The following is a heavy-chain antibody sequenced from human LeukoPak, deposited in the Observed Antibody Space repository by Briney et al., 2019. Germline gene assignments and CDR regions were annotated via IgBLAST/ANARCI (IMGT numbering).Heavy chain of an antibody. J-gene: IGHJ3*02. D-gene: IGHD3-22*01. CDR1: GYTLTELS. CDR2: FDPEDGET. Sequence: ASVKVSCKVSGYTLTELSMHWVRQAPGKGLEWMGGFDPEDGETIYAQKFQGRVTTTEDTSTDTAYMELSSLRSEDTAVYYCATESPITMIVVVSRVDAFDIWGQGTMVTVSS. CDR3: ATESPITMIVVVSRVDAFDI. V-gene: IGHV1-24*01.